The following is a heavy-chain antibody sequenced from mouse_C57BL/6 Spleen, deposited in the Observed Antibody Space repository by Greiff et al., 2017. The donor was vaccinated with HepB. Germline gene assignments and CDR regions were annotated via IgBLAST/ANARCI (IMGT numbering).Heavy chain of an antibody. J-gene: IGHJ2*01. D-gene: IGHD1-1*01. V-gene: IGHV1-64*01. CDR3: ARWAYYGSSYKDY. CDR2: IHPNSGST. Sequence: QVQLQQPGAELVKPGASVKLSCKASGYTFTSYWMHWVKQRPGQGLEWIGMIHPNSGSTNYNEKFKSKATLTVDKSSSTAYMQLSSLTSEDSAVYYCARWAYYGSSYKDYWGQGTTLTVSS. CDR1: GYTFTSYW.